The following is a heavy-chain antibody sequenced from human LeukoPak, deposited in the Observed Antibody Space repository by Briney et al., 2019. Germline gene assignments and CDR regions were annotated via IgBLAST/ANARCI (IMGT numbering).Heavy chain of an antibody. Sequence: GGSLRLSCAASGFTFSSYSMNWVRQAPGKGLEWVSSISSSSSSIYYADSVKDRFTISRDNAKNSLYLQMNSLRAEDTAVYYCARGDYGYWFDPWGQGTLVTVSS. D-gene: IGHD4-17*01. CDR2: ISSSSSSI. CDR3: ARGDYGYWFDP. CDR1: GFTFSSYS. V-gene: IGHV3-21*01. J-gene: IGHJ5*02.